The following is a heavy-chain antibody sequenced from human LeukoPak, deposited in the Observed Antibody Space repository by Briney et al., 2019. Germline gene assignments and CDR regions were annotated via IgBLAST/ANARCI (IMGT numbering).Heavy chain of an antibody. CDR3: ARDMGYYDSSGYYLY. J-gene: IGHJ4*02. CDR1: GYTFTSYD. CDR2: IIPIFGTA. Sequence: GASVKVSCKASGYTFTSYDINWVRQATGQGLEWMGRIIPIFGTANYAQKFQGRVTITTDESTSTAYMELSSLRSEDTAVYYCARDMGYYDSSGYYLYWGQGTLVTVSS. D-gene: IGHD3-22*01. V-gene: IGHV1-69*05.